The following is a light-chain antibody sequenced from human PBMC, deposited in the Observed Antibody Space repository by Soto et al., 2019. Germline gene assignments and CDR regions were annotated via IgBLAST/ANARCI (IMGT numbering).Light chain of an antibody. CDR2: AAS. CDR3: QQSYSTPWT. CDR1: QSISSY. J-gene: IGKJ1*01. Sequence: DIQMTQSPSSLSASVGDRVTITCRASQSISSYLNWYQQKPGKAPKLLIYAASSLQSGVPSRFSGSGSGTAFTLPISSLQPEDFATYYCQQSYSTPWTFGQGTKVDIK. V-gene: IGKV1-39*01.